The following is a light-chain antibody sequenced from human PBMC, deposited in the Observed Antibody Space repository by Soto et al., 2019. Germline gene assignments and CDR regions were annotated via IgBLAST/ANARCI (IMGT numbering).Light chain of an antibody. CDR3: CSYAGSYYV. CDR2: DVS. V-gene: IGLV2-11*01. CDR1: SSDVGGYND. J-gene: IGLJ1*01. Sequence: QSALAQPRSVSGSPGQSVTISCTGTSSDVGGYNDVSWYHQHPGKAPKLMIYDVSKRPSGVPDRFSGSKSGNTASLTISGLQAEDEADYYCCSYAGSYYVFGTGTKLTVL.